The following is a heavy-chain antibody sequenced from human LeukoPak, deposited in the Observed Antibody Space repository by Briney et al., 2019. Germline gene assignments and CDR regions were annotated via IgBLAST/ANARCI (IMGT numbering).Heavy chain of an antibody. Sequence: STETLSLTCSVSGHSISSSSYYSGCVRQPPGKGLDCIGEIHHSGTTYYSPSLKSRVTISVDKSKNEFSLKLNSVTAADTAVYYCARAFLVGYSPEEYFFDYWGQGTLVTVSS. V-gene: IGHV4-39*07. D-gene: IGHD2-15*01. CDR2: IHHSGTT. CDR1: GHSISSSSYY. J-gene: IGHJ4*02. CDR3: ARAFLVGYSPEEYFFDY.